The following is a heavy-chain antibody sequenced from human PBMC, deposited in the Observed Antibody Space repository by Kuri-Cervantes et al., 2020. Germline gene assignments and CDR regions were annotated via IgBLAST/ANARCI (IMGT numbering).Heavy chain of an antibody. Sequence: GESLKISCAASGFTFSSYDMHWVRQATGKGLEWVSAISTAGDTYYLGSVKGRFTISRENAKNSLYLQMNSLRAGDTAVYYCAKSGSRSMVRGVIYYYYGMDVWGQGTTVTVSS. J-gene: IGHJ6*02. D-gene: IGHD3-10*01. CDR2: ISTAGDT. CDR1: GFTFSSYD. CDR3: AKSGSRSMVRGVIYYYYGMDV. V-gene: IGHV3-13*01.